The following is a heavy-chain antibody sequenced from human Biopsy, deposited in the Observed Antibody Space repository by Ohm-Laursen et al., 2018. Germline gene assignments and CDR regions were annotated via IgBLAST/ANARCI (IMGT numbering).Heavy chain of an antibody. D-gene: IGHD2/OR15-2a*01. J-gene: IGHJ6*02. Sequence: GTLSLTCTVSGGSISSDYWSWIRQTPGKGLEWIGYIYYSGSTNYNPSLKSRATISVDTSKNQFSLRLNSVTAADTAVYYCARATNSTGWPYYYFYGMDVWGQGRMVTVSS. CDR3: ARATNSTGWPYYYFYGMDV. CDR2: IYYSGST. CDR1: GGSISSDY. V-gene: IGHV4-59*01.